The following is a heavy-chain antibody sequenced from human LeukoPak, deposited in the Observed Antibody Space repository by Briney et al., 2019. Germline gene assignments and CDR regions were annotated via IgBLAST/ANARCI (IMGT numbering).Heavy chain of an antibody. CDR2: IYYSGST. D-gene: IGHD5-12*01. Sequence: SETLSLTCTVSGGSISSGDYYWSWIRQHPGKGLEWIGYIYYSGSTYYNPSLKSRVTISVDTSKNQFSLKLSSVTAADTAVYYCAREGSGYDEYYFDYWGQGTLVTVSS. J-gene: IGHJ4*02. CDR1: GGSISSGDYY. V-gene: IGHV4-31*03. CDR3: AREGSGYDEYYFDY.